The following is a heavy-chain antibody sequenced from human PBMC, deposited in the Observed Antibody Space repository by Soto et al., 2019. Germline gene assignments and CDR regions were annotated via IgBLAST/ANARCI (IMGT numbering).Heavy chain of an antibody. J-gene: IGHJ6*03. Sequence: EVQLVESGGGLVQPGGSLRLYCAASGFTFSDHYMDWVRQAPGKGLEWVGRSRNKANSYTTEYAASVKGRFSVSRDDSKNLLYLQMNSLKTEDTAVYYCARNSRGNSDYNYYMDVWGKGTTVTVSS. CDR1: GFTFSDHY. V-gene: IGHV3-72*01. CDR3: ARNSRGNSDYNYYMDV. CDR2: SRNKANSYTT. D-gene: IGHD3-16*01.